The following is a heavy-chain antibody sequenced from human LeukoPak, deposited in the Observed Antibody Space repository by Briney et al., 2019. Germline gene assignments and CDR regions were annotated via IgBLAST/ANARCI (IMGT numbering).Heavy chain of an antibody. D-gene: IGHD3-10*01. V-gene: IGHV1-2*02. CDR3: ASVGFDDAFDI. CDR1: GYTFTGYY. J-gene: IGHJ3*02. CDR2: INPNSGGT. Sequence: GASVKLSFKASGYTFTGYYMHWGREAPGQGLEWMGWINPNSGGTNYAQKFQGTVTMPRDTSISTAYMELSRLRSDDTAVYYCASVGFDDAFDIWGQGTMVTVSS.